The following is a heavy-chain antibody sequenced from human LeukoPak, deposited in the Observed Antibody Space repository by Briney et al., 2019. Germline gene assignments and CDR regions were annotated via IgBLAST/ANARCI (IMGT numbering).Heavy chain of an antibody. CDR2: INPNSGGT. CDR1: GYTFTGYY. Sequence: PGASVKVSCKASGYTFTGYYMHWVRQAPGQGLEWMGRINPNSGGTNYAQKFQGRVTMTRDTSISTAYMELSRLRSDDTAVYYCARVLEFDYYGSGSCLYWGQGTLVTVSS. V-gene: IGHV1-2*06. D-gene: IGHD3-10*01. CDR3: ARVLEFDYYGSGSCLY. J-gene: IGHJ4*02.